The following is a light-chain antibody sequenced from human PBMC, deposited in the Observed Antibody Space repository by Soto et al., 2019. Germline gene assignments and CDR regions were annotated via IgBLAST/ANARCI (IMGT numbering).Light chain of an antibody. V-gene: IGKV1-39*01. Sequence: DIQMTQSPSSLSASIGDRVTITCRASQTISTYLNWYQQTPGKAPKLLIYAASNLQSGVPSRFSGSGSGTDFTLTISSLQPEDFATYYCQQSHGIPYTFGQGTKLEIK. CDR3: QQSHGIPYT. CDR1: QTISTY. CDR2: AAS. J-gene: IGKJ2*01.